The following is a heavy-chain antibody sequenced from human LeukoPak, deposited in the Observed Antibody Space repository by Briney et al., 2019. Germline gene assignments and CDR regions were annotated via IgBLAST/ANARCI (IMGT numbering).Heavy chain of an antibody. CDR2: ISSSGSTI. Sequence: PGGSLRLSCAASGFTFSSYEMNWVRQAPGKGLEWVSYISSSGSTIYYADSVKGRFTISRDNAKNSLYLQMNSLRAEDTAVYYCARGWWSGYDAKLDYWGQGALVTVSS. D-gene: IGHD5-12*01. J-gene: IGHJ4*02. CDR3: ARGWWSGYDAKLDY. CDR1: GFTFSSYE. V-gene: IGHV3-48*03.